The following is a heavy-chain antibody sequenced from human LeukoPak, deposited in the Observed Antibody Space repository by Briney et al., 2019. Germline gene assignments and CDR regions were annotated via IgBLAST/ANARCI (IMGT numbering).Heavy chain of an antibody. CDR2: ISGSGGST. D-gene: IGHD3-16*02. Sequence: PGGSLRLSCAASGFTFSSYAMSWVRQAPGKGQEWVSAISGSGGSTYYADSVKGRFTISRDNSKNTLYLQMNSLRAEDTAVYYCAKAPYDYVWGSYRPGAFDIWGQGTMVTVSS. J-gene: IGHJ3*02. CDR3: AKAPYDYVWGSYRPGAFDI. V-gene: IGHV3-23*01. CDR1: GFTFSSYA.